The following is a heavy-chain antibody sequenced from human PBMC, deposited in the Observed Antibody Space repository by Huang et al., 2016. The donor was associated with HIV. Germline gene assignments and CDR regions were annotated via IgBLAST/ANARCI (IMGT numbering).Heavy chain of an antibody. Sequence: QLQLQESGPGLVKPSETLSLTCTVSGGSIRSDNYYWGWIRQPPGKGLEWIGRNYYRGSTYYNPSIKRRVTITVDTSKNHFSLRMRSVTAADTAVYYCARLPGSITMIRGVITDPYWGQGTLVTVSS. D-gene: IGHD3-10*01. J-gene: IGHJ4*02. V-gene: IGHV4-39*02. CDR2: NYYRGST. CDR3: ARLPGSITMIRGVITDPY. CDR1: GGSIRSDNYY.